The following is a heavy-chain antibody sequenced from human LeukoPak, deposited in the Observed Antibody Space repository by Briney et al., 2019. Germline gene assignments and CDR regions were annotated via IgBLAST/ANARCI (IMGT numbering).Heavy chain of an antibody. CDR3: ARYLATNAAGYYFDY. CDR2: IYYSGST. J-gene: IGHJ4*02. CDR1: GGSISSYY. V-gene: IGHV4-59*01. Sequence: SETLSLTCTVSGGSISSYYWSWIRQPPGKGLEWIGYIYYSGSTNYNPSLKSRVTISVDTSKNQFSLKLSSVTAADTAVYYCARYLATNAAGYYFDYWGQGALVTVSS. D-gene: IGHD5-12*01.